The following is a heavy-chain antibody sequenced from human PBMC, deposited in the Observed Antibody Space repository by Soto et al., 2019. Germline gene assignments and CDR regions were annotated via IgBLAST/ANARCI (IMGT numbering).Heavy chain of an antibody. D-gene: IGHD2-2*01. V-gene: IGHV4-30-4*01. Sequence: QVQLQESGPGLVKPSQTLSLTCTVSGGSISSGDYYWSWIRQPPGKGLEWIGYIYYSGSTYNPSLKSRVTISVDTSKNQFSLKLSSVTAADTAVYYCARVYVWNCISTSCPFDYWGQGTLVTVSS. CDR3: ARVYVWNCISTSCPFDY. CDR1: GGSISSGDYY. J-gene: IGHJ4*02. CDR2: IYYSGST.